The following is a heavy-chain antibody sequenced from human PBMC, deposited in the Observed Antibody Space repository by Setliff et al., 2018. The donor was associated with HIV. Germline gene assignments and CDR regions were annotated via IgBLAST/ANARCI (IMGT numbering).Heavy chain of an antibody. CDR2: ISSSGSTI. CDR1: GFPFSSYE. V-gene: IGHV3-48*03. CDR3: ARGSGYDKGAYHYYYGMDV. Sequence: PVGSLRLSCAASGFPFSSYEMNWVRQAPGKGLEWVSYISSSGSTIYYADSVKGRFTISRDNTKNSLYLQMNSLRAEDTAVYYCARGSGYDKGAYHYYYGMDVWGQGTTVTVSS. J-gene: IGHJ6*02. D-gene: IGHD5-12*01.